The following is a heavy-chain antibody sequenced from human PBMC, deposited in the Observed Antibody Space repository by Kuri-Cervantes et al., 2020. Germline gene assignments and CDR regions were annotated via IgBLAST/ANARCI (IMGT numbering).Heavy chain of an antibody. CDR2: MNEDGGEK. Sequence: GESLKISCAASSFTFRNYWMSWVRQAPGRGLEWVANMNEDGGEKNYVESVKGRFTISRDNAKNSLYLQMDSLRAEDTAVYYCARTRSSSGWFDPWGQGTLVTVSS. D-gene: IGHD6-6*01. CDR1: SFTFRNYW. CDR3: ARTRSSSGWFDP. J-gene: IGHJ5*02. V-gene: IGHV3-7*03.